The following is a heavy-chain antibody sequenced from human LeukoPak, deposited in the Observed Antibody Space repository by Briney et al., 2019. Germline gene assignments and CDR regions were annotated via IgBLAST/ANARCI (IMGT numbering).Heavy chain of an antibody. CDR1: GFTFRSYA. V-gene: IGHV3-23*01. J-gene: IGHJ4*02. D-gene: IGHD6-13*01. CDR2: ISGSGGST. Sequence: GGSLRLCCAASGFTFRSYAMSWVRQAAGKVLELVSAISGSGGSTYYADSVRGRFTISRDNSKTTLYLQVNSLRAGDTAVYYCAKDFAVYSTSYYDYWGQGALVIVSS. CDR3: AKDFAVYSTSYYDY.